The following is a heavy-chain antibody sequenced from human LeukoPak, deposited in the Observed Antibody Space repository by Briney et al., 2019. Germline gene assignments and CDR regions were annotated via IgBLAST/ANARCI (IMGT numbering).Heavy chain of an antibody. Sequence: GGSLRLSCAASGFTFSSYAMSWVRQAPGKGLEWVSAISGSGGSTYYADSVKGRFTISRDNSKNTLYLQMNSLRAEDTAVYYCASGIAAAGITYYFDYWGQGTLVTVSS. CDR3: ASGIAAAGITYYFDY. J-gene: IGHJ4*02. CDR2: ISGSGGST. D-gene: IGHD6-13*01. V-gene: IGHV3-23*01. CDR1: GFTFSSYA.